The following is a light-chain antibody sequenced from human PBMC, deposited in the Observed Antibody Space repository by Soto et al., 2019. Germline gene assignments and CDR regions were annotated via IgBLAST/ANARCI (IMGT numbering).Light chain of an antibody. CDR2: AIS. CDR1: QSVTSNF. CDR3: QQYGSSPPPYT. V-gene: IGKV3-20*01. J-gene: IGKJ2*01. Sequence: EIVLTQSPGTLSLSPGERATLSCRASQSVTSNFLAWYQQKSGQAPRLLIYAISTRATGIPDRFSGSGSGTDFTLTISRLEPEDFAVYHXQQYGSSPPPYTFGQGTKLEI.